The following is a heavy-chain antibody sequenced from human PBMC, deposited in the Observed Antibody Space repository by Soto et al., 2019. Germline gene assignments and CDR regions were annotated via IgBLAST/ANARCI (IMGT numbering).Heavy chain of an antibody. CDR3: AKNQGVELVPLATVDWFDP. J-gene: IGHJ5*02. D-gene: IGHD1-26*01. CDR1: GFIFENFG. CDR2: ISGSGFKK. V-gene: IGHV3-23*01. Sequence: SGGSLRLSCAASGFIFENFGMSWVRQAPGKGLEWIFSISGSGFKKYYADSVKGRFTISRDNSKSTVYLELNNLSAEDTAVYHCAKNQGVELVPLATVDWFDPWGQGSVVTVSS.